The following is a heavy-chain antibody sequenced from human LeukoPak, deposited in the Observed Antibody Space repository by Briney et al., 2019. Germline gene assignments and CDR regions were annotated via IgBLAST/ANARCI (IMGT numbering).Heavy chain of an antibody. CDR2: ISGSGGST. CDR1: GFTFSSYA. Sequence: PGGSLRLSCAASGFTFSSYAMSWVRQAPGKGLEWVSAISGSGGSTYYADSVKGRFTISRDNSKNTLYLQMNSLRAEDTAVYYCARGRYYYDSSGYLGEHYFDYWGQGTLVTVSS. V-gene: IGHV3-23*01. J-gene: IGHJ4*02. D-gene: IGHD3-22*01. CDR3: ARGRYYYDSSGYLGEHYFDY.